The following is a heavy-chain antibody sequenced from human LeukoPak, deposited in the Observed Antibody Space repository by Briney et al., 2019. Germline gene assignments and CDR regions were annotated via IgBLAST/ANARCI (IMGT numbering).Heavy chain of an antibody. D-gene: IGHD2-2*01. CDR1: GGSISGYY. Sequence: PSETLSLTCTVSGGSISGYYWSWIRQPPGKGLEWIGEINHSGSTNYNPSLKSRVIISVDTSKNQFSLKLSSVTAADTAVYYCARIWDITVHGYSSSTSWYGGAFDIWGQGTMVIVSS. CDR2: INHSGST. V-gene: IGHV4-34*01. CDR3: ARIWDITVHGYSSSTSWYGGAFDI. J-gene: IGHJ3*02.